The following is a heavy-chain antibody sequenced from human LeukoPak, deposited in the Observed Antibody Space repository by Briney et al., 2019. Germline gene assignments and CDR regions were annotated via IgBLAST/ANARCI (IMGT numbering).Heavy chain of an antibody. D-gene: IGHD3-3*01. V-gene: IGHV1-69*05. CDR3: AGARYDFWSGYLTH. J-gene: IGHJ4*02. Sequence: SVKVSCKASGRTFSSYAISWVRQAPGQGLEWMGRIIPIFGTANYAQKFQGRVTITTDESTSTAYMELSSLRSEDTAVYYCAGARYDFWSGYLTHWGQGTLVTVSS. CDR2: IIPIFGTA. CDR1: GRTFSSYA.